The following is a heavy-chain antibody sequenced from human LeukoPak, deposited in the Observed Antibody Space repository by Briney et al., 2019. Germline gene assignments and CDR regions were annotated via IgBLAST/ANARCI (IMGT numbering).Heavy chain of an antibody. CDR1: GYIFTDYY. Sequence: GASVRVSCKASGYIFTDYYMHWVRQAPGQGLEWMGWIDPNSGGKNSAQKFQGRVTMTRDTSISTAYMELSRLRSDDTAVYYCARDRYCSSNSCFGNLFDYWGQGTLVTVSS. V-gene: IGHV1-2*02. D-gene: IGHD2-2*01. J-gene: IGHJ4*02. CDR3: ARDRYCSSNSCFGNLFDY. CDR2: IDPNSGGK.